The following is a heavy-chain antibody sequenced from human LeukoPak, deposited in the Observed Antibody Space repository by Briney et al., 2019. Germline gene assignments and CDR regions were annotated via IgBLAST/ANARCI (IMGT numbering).Heavy chain of an antibody. J-gene: IGHJ5*02. D-gene: IGHD2-15*01. Sequence: SETLSLTCAAYGGSFSGYYWSWIRQAPGKGLEWIGEINQSGSTSYNPSLKSRVTISVDTSKNQFSLKLSSVTAADTAVYYCATEPGYCSGGRCYGGWFDPWGQGTLVTVSS. CDR2: INQSGST. V-gene: IGHV4-34*01. CDR3: ATEPGYCSGGRCYGGWFDP. CDR1: GGSFSGYY.